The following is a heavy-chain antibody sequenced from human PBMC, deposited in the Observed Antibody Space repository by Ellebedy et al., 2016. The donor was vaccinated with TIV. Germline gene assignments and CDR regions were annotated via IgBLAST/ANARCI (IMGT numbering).Heavy chain of an antibody. CDR1: EFTLSKFG. V-gene: IGHV3-33*01. D-gene: IGHD6-19*01. Sequence: GESLKISXAASEFTLSKFGMHWVRQAPGKGLEWVAIILADGSNEYYADSAKGRITVSRDKSKNTLYLEMNSLRAEDAAVYYCARGAYFTVTDTSLIDYWGQGTLVTVSS. J-gene: IGHJ4*02. CDR2: ILADGSNE. CDR3: ARGAYFTVTDTSLIDY.